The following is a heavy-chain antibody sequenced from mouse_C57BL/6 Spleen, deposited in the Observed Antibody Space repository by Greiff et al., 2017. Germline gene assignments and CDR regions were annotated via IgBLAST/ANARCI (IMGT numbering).Heavy chain of an antibody. CDR3: VRGGSNYEYDDYAMDY. V-gene: IGHV10-3*01. D-gene: IGHD2-4*01. J-gene: IGHJ4*01. CDR1: GFTFNTYA. CDR2: IRSKSSNYAT. Sequence: EVKLLESGGGLVQPKGSLKLSCAASGFTFNTYAMHWVRQAPGKGLEWVARIRSKSSNYATYYADSVKDRFTISRDDSQSMLYLQMNNLKTEDTAMYYCVRGGSNYEYDDYAMDYWGQGTSVTVSS.